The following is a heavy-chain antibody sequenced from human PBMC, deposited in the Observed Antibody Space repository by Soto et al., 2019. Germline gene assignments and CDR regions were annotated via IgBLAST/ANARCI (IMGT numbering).Heavy chain of an antibody. CDR2: INPDTGST. Sequence: QVQLVQSGAEVKKPGASVKISCKASGYTFTTYYLHWVRQAPGQGLEWMGIINPDTGSTSSAQNFRGRVSVTRDTSTSTVYMELYSLSSEDTAVYYYARDPNFSLTFHYYGMDVWGQGTTVTVSS. CDR1: GYTFTTYY. J-gene: IGHJ6*02. CDR3: ARDPNFSLTFHYYGMDV. V-gene: IGHV1-46*01.